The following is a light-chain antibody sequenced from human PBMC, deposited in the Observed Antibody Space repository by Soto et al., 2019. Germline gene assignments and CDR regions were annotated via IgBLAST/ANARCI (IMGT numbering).Light chain of an antibody. J-gene: IGKJ1*01. CDR1: QSISNW. Sequence: DIQMTQSPSTLSASVGDRVTITCRASQSISNWLAWYQQKPGKAPKLLIYYASSLASGVPTRFSGSGSGTEYTLTISSLQHVDFATYYCQQYNRSPWTFGQGTKVEIK. V-gene: IGKV1-5*01. CDR3: QQYNRSPWT. CDR2: YAS.